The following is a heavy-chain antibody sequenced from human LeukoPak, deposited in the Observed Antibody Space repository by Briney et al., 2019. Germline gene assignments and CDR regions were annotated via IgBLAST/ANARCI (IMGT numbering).Heavy chain of an antibody. V-gene: IGHV3-21*01. CDR2: ISSSSSYI. CDR1: GFTFSSYS. CDR3: ARGRGDDYSNLNQFDY. J-gene: IGHJ4*02. Sequence: GGSLRLSCAASGFTFSSYSMNWVRQAPGKGLEWVSSISSSSSYIYYADSVKGRFTISRDNAKNSLYLQMNSLRAEDTAVYYCARGRGDDYSNLNQFDYWGQGTLVTVSS. D-gene: IGHD4-4*01.